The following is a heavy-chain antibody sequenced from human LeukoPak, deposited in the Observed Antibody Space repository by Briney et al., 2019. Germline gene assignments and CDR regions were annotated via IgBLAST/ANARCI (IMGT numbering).Heavy chain of an antibody. V-gene: IGHV3-30*04. D-gene: IGHD4-17*01. Sequence: GRSLRLSCAASGFTFSSYAMHWVRQAPGKGLEWVAVISYDGSNKYYADSVKGRFTISRDNSKNTLYLQMNSLRAEDTAVYYCARGGVYGDYFDYWGQGTLVTVSS. CDR3: ARGGVYGDYFDY. CDR1: GFTFSSYA. J-gene: IGHJ4*02. CDR2: ISYDGSNK.